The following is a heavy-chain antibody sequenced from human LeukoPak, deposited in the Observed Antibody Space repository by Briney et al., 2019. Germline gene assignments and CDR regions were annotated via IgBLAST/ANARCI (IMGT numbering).Heavy chain of an antibody. CDR2: ISSSGSTI. D-gene: IGHD3-10*01. J-gene: IGHJ4*02. CDR3: ARGKAMVRGVIVTFMAVIFDY. CDR1: GFTFSSYE. V-gene: IGHV3-48*03. Sequence: GGSLRLSCAASGFTFSSYEMNWVRQAPGKGLEWVSYISSSGSTIYYADSVKGRFTISRDNAKNSLYLQMNSLRAEDTAVYYCARGKAMVRGVIVTFMAVIFDYWGQGTLVTVSS.